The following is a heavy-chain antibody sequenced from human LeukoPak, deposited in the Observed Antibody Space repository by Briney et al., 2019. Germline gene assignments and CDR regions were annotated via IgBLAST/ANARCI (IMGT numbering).Heavy chain of an antibody. CDR2: IYPGDSDT. D-gene: IGHD3-10*01. J-gene: IGHJ4*02. V-gene: IGHV5-51*01. CDR1: GYSFTSYW. Sequence: KSGESLKISCKGSGYSFTSYWIGWVRQMPGKGLEWMGIIYPGDSDTRYSPSFQGQVTISADKSISTAYLQWSSLKASDTAMYYCARRPQGGRFGHYFDYWGQGTLVTVSS. CDR3: ARRPQGGRFGHYFDY.